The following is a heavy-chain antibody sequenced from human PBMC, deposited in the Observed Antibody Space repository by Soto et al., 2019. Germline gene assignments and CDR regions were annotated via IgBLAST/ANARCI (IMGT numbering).Heavy chain of an antibody. CDR2: INSDGNNT. J-gene: IGHJ3*02. D-gene: IGHD3-22*01. CDR1: GFTFSSYW. V-gene: IGHV3-74*01. CDR3: VRRAQYFDGTGFHAFDI. Sequence: PGGSLRLSCAASGFTFSSYWMHWVRQAPGKGLVWVSRINSDGNNTTYADSVKGRFTISRDNSKNMLYLEMNSLTVGDTAVYYCVRRAQYFDGTGFHAFDIWGQGTRVTVSS.